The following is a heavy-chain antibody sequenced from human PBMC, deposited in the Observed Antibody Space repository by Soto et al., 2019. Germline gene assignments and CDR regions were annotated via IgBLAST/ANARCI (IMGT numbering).Heavy chain of an antibody. V-gene: IGHV3-30-3*01. CDR1: GFTFISYA. Sequence: QVQLVESGGGVVQPGRSLRLSCAASGFTFISYAMHWVRQAPGKGLEWVAVISFDGSTEYYADSVKGRFTISRDNSKNTVYRQMNSLRSEDTAVYYCARSRHGSGSYTHFYYGLAVWGQGTTVTVSS. J-gene: IGHJ6*02. CDR3: ARSRHGSGSYTHFYYGLAV. D-gene: IGHD3-10*01. CDR2: ISFDGSTE.